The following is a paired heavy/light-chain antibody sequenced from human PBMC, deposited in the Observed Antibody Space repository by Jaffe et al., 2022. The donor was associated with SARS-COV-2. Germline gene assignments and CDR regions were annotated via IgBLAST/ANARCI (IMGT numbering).Heavy chain of an antibody. CDR3: AGEKRYLLAFDI. D-gene: IGHD3-9*01. CDR1: GFTFSDYY. CDR2: ISSSGDTI. V-gene: IGHV3-11*01. Sequence: QVRLVESGGGLVKPGGSLRLSCAASGFTFSDYYMSWIRQAPGKGLEWVLYISSSGDTIYYADSVKGRFTISRDNAKNSVYLQMNSLRAEDTAVYYCAGEKRYLLAFDIWGQGTMVTVSS. J-gene: IGHJ3*02.
Light chain of an antibody. J-gene: IGKJ1*01. CDR2: GAS. Sequence: ETVLTQSPGTLSLSPGERATLSCRASQSVTSSNLAWYQQRRGQAPRLLIYGASSRATGIPDRFSGGGSETEFTLTISRLEPEDFAVYYCHRYGGSWAFGQGTKVEIK. CDR3: HRYGGSWA. CDR1: QSVTSSN. V-gene: IGKV3-20*01.